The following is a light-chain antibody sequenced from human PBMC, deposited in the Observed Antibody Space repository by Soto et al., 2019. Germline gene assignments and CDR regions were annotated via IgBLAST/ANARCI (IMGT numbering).Light chain of an antibody. V-gene: IGLV2-14*01. Sequence: QSVLTQPASVSGSPGQSITISCTGTSSDVGGYDYVSWYQQHPGKAPKLMIYDVTNRPSGVSNRFSGSKSGNTASLTISGLQVEDEAVYYCISYASIKTYVFGTGTKVTVL. J-gene: IGLJ1*01. CDR3: ISYASIKTYV. CDR2: DVT. CDR1: SSDVGGYDY.